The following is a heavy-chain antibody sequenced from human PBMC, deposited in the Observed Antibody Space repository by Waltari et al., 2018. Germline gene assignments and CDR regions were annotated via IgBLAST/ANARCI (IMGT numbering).Heavy chain of an antibody. D-gene: IGHD6-13*01. Sequence: QVQLQESGPGLVKPSETLSLTCAFSGYSISSGYYWGWLRQPPGKGLEWIGSIYHSGSTYYNTSLKSRVTISVDTSKNQFSLKLSSVTAADTAVYYCARVALAAAAFDYWGQGTLVTVSS. CDR1: GYSISSGYY. CDR2: IYHSGST. V-gene: IGHV4-38-2*01. CDR3: ARVALAAAAFDY. J-gene: IGHJ4*02.